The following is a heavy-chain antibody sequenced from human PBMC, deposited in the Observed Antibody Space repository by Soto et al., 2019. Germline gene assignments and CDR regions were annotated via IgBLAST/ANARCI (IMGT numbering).Heavy chain of an antibody. CDR1: GGTFSSYA. V-gene: IGHV1-69*01. CDR3: ARDGVVEYDFWRGYHHEGMDV. CDR2: IIPIFGTA. Sequence: QVQLVQSGAEVKKPGSSVKVSCKASGGTFSSYAISWVRQAPGQGLEWMGGIIPIFGTANYAQKFQGRVTITADESTSTAYMELSSLRSEDTAVYYCARDGVVEYDFWRGYHHEGMDVWGQGTTVTVSS. J-gene: IGHJ6*02. D-gene: IGHD3-3*01.